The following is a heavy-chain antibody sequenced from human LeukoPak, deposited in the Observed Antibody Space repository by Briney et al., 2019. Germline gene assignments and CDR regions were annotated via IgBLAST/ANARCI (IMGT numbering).Heavy chain of an antibody. CDR1: GFTFSSYG. J-gene: IGHJ4*02. CDR3: AKEDYGDS. V-gene: IGHV3-30*18. Sequence: PGGPLRLSCTASGFTFSSYGMHWVRQAPGKGLEWVAVISYDGSNKYYADSVKGRFTISRDNSKNTLYLQMNSLRAEDTAVYYCAKEDYGDSWGQGTLVTVSS. CDR2: ISYDGSNK.